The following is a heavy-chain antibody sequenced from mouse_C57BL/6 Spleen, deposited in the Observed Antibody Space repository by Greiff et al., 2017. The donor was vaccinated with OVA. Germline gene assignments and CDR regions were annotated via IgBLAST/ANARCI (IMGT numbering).Heavy chain of an antibody. CDR3: ARDVGYGYNYAMDY. D-gene: IGHD2-2*01. CDR1: GFTFSDYY. Sequence: LQQSEGGLVQPGRSMKLSCTASGFTFSDYYMAWVRQVPEKGLEWVANINYDGSSTYYLDSLKSRFIISRDNAKNILYLQMSSLKSEDTATYYCARDVGYGYNYAMDYWGQGTSVTVSS. CDR2: INYDGSST. J-gene: IGHJ4*01. V-gene: IGHV5-16*01.